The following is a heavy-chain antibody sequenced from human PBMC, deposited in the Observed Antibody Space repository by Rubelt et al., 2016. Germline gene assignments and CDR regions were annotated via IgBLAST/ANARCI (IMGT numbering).Heavy chain of an antibody. CDR3: ARGGAAAGTDFDY. Sequence: QVQLVQSGSELKKPGASVKVSCKASGYTFTSYAMNWVRQAPGQGLEWMGWINTNTGNPTFAEGFTGRLVCSLDTSVSTAYLESSSLKAEDTAVYYCARGGAAAGTDFDYWGQGTLVTVSS. J-gene: IGHJ4*02. CDR1: GYTFTSYA. D-gene: IGHD6-13*01. CDR2: INTNTGNP. V-gene: IGHV7-4-1*02.